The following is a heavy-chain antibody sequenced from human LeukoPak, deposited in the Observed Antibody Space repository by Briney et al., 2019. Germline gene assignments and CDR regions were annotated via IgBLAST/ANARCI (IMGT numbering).Heavy chain of an antibody. CDR2: ISSSGSTI. Sequence: PGGSLRLSCAASGFTFSSYEMNWVRQAPGKGLEWVSYISSSGSTIYYADSVKGRFTISRDNAKNSLYLQMNSLRAEDTAVYYCARDSGYDSGFDYWGQETLVTVSS. V-gene: IGHV3-48*03. D-gene: IGHD5-12*01. CDR3: ARDSGYDSGFDY. CDR1: GFTFSSYE. J-gene: IGHJ4*02.